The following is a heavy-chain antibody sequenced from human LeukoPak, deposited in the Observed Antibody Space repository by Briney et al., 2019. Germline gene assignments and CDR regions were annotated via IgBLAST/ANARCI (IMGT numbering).Heavy chain of an antibody. Sequence: GGSLRLSCAASGFTFSGSAMHWVRQAPGKGLEWVAVISYDGSNKYYADSVKGRFTISRDNSKNTLYLQMNSLRAEDTAVYYCARSATVTDYWGQGTLVTVSS. D-gene: IGHD5-12*01. CDR2: ISYDGSNK. V-gene: IGHV3-30*04. CDR1: GFTFSGSA. CDR3: ARSATVTDY. J-gene: IGHJ4*02.